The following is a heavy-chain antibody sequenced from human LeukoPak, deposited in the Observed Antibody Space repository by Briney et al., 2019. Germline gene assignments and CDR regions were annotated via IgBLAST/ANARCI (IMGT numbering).Heavy chain of an antibody. Sequence: GGSLRLFCAASGFTLSSYWMHWVRQAPGKGLVWVSRINSDESTYADSVKGRFTISRDNAKNTLYLKMNSLRAEDTAVYYCARARLDRNYYYGLDVWGQGTTVTVSS. D-gene: IGHD2-2*03. V-gene: IGHV3-74*01. CDR1: GFTLSSYW. J-gene: IGHJ6*02. CDR3: ARARLDRNYYYGLDV. CDR2: INSDES.